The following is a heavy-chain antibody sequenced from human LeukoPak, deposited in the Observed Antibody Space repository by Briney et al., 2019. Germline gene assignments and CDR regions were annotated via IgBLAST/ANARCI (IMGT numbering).Heavy chain of an antibody. CDR3: AREARGYYYDSSGPSRAFDI. J-gene: IGHJ3*02. CDR1: GGSISSGGYY. Sequence: SQTLSLTCTVSGGSISSGGYYWSWIRQHPGKGLEWIGYIYYSGSTYYNPSLKSRVTISVDTSKNQFSLKLSSATAADTAVYYCAREARGYYYDSSGPSRAFDIWGQGTMVTVSS. D-gene: IGHD3-22*01. CDR2: IYYSGST. V-gene: IGHV4-31*03.